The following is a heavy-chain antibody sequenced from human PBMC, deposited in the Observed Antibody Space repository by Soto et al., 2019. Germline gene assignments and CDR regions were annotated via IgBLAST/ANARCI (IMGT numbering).Heavy chain of an antibody. CDR1: GGSFSGYY. V-gene: IGHV4-34*01. Sequence: KPSETLSLTCAVYGGSFSGYYWSWIRQPPGKGLEWIGEINHSGSTNYNPSLKSRVTISVDTSKNQFSLKLSSVTAADTAVYYCARGGDIVVVPAANYYYYGMDVWGQGTTVTVSS. J-gene: IGHJ6*02. CDR2: INHSGST. CDR3: ARGGDIVVVPAANYYYYGMDV. D-gene: IGHD2-2*01.